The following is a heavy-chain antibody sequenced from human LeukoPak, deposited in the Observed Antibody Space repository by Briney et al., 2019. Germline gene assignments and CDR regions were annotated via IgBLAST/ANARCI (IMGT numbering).Heavy chain of an antibody. CDR2: IYYSGST. CDR1: GGSISSYY. J-gene: IGHJ6*02. CDR3: TGHSYNYYGLDV. Sequence: SETLSLTCTVSGGSISSYYWSWIRQPPGKGLEWIGYIYYSGSTNYNPSLKSRVAMSVDTSNNHLSLRLTSVTAADMALYYCTGHSYNYYGLDVWGQGTTITVSS. V-gene: IGHV4-59*08.